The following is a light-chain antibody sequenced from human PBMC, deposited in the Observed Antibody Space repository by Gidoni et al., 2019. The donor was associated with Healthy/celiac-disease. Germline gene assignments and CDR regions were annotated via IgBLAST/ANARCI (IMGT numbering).Light chain of an antibody. CDR3: SSYTSSSTLV. CDR1: SSDVGGYNY. V-gene: IGLV2-14*01. Sequence: QSALIHPPSVSGSPGQSITIACTGTSSDVGGYNYVSWYQQHPGKAPKLMIYDVRNRPSSVSNRFSGSKSGNTASLTISGLQAEEEADYYCSSYTSSSTLVFGTGTKVTGL. J-gene: IGLJ1*01. CDR2: DVR.